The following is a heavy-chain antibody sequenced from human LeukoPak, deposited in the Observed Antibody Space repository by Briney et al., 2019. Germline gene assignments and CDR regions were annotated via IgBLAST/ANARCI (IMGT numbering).Heavy chain of an antibody. CDR1: GGSISSYY. J-gene: IGHJ4*02. CDR2: IYYSGST. CDR3: ARVYVGSGSYYLFDY. V-gene: IGHV4-59*01. Sequence: SETLSLTCTVSGGSISSYYWSWIRQPPGKGLEWIGYIYYSGSTNYNPSLKSRVTISVDTSKNQFSLKLSSVTAADTAVYYCARVYVGSGSYYLFDYWGQGTLVTVSS. D-gene: IGHD3-10*01.